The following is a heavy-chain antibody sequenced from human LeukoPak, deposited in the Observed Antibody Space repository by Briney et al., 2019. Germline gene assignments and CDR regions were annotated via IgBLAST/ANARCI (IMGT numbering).Heavy chain of an antibody. Sequence: GGSLRLSCAASGFTFSSYGMNWARQAPGKGLEWVASINHNGNVNYYVDSVKGRFTISRDNAENSLYLQMSNLRAEDTAVYFCARGGGLDVWGQGATVTVSS. CDR3: ARGGGLDV. J-gene: IGHJ6*02. V-gene: IGHV3-7*03. CDR2: INHNGNVN. CDR1: GFTFSSYG. D-gene: IGHD3-16*01.